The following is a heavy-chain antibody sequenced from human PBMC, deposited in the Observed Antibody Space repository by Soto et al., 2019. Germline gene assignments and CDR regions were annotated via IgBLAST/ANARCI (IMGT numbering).Heavy chain of an antibody. J-gene: IGHJ4*02. Sequence: QVQLLESGPGLLKPSWPLSLTCTVSGDSMTSSNWWNWVRQPPGKGLEWIGEAHHSGRTNYHPSLRSRVTISVDKSQNHFSLQLTSVTAADTAVYYCARSEATALDYWGQGTLVTVSS. CDR2: AHHSGRT. V-gene: IGHV4-4*02. CDR1: GDSMTSSNW. CDR3: ARSEATALDY.